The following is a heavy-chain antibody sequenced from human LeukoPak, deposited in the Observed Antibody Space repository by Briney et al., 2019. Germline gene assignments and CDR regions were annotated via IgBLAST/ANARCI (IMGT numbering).Heavy chain of an antibody. V-gene: IGHV3-21*01. CDR1: GFTFSSYS. J-gene: IGHJ4*02. CDR2: ISSSSSYI. D-gene: IGHD2-2*01. Sequence: PGGSLRLSCAASGFTFSSYSMNWVRQAPGKGLEWVSSISSSSSYIYYADSVKGRFTISRDNAKNSLYLQMNSVRAEDTAVYYCARDVYVYCSSTSCSDDYWGQGTLVTVSS. CDR3: ARDVYVYCSSTSCSDDY.